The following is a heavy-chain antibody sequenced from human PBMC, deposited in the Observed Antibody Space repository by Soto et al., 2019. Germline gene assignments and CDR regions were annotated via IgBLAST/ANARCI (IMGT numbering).Heavy chain of an antibody. CDR2: ISYDGSNE. D-gene: IGHD6-19*01. Sequence: QVPLVESGGGVVQPGRSLRLSCVASGFTFSSYGMHWVRQAPGKGLEWVAVISYDGSNEYYADSVKGRFTISRDNSRKWRYLKMNSVGVEDRVVFFGEKAMGEKQWRERDLDYGGGEPPVP. CDR3: EKAMGEKQWRERDLDY. CDR1: GFTFSSYG. V-gene: IGHV3-30*18. J-gene: IGHJ4*02.